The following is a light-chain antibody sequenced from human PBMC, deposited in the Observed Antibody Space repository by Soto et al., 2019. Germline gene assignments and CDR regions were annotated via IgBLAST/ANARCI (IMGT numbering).Light chain of an antibody. Sequence: DIQMTQSPSTLSASVGDRVTITCRASQSLSSWLAWYQQKPGKAPKLLIYKASTLESGVPSRFSGSGSGTDFTLTISSLQPDDFATYYCQHYTDYPTFGPGTKVDI. V-gene: IGKV1-5*03. CDR1: QSLSSW. CDR3: QHYTDYPT. CDR2: KAS. J-gene: IGKJ3*01.